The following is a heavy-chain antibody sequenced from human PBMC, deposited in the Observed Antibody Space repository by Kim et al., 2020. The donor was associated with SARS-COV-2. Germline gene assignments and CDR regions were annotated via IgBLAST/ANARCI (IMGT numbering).Heavy chain of an antibody. CDR3: ARLVSENSAVEY. J-gene: IGHJ4*02. CDR1: GDSISRSSNY. V-gene: IGHV4-39*01. Sequence: SETLSLTCTVSGDSISRSSNYWGWIRQPPVKGLEWIGSINYSGNTYYNPSLKSRVTISVDTSKNQFSLKMRSVTAADTAVYYCARLVSENSAVEYWGQGTLVTVSS. CDR2: INYSGNT.